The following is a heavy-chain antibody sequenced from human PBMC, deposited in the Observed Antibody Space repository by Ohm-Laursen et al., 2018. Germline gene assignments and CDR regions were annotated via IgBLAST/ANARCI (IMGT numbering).Heavy chain of an antibody. CDR1: GYTLTDLS. Sequence: ASVKVSCKVSGYTLTDLSIHWVRQAPGKGLEWMGGLDPEDGETLYAQKFQGRVTMTEDRSTDTVYLELSTLKSEDTAVYYCATAITRIHLWWNFDYWGQGALVTVSS. CDR2: LDPEDGET. J-gene: IGHJ4*02. D-gene: IGHD5-18*01. V-gene: IGHV1-24*01. CDR3: ATAITRIHLWWNFDY.